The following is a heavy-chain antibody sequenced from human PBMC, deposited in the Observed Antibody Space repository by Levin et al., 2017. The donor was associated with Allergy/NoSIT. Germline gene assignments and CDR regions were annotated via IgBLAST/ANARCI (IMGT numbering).Heavy chain of an antibody. CDR1: GFTFSSYG. CDR2: ISYDGSNK. CDR3: AKGLRFLEWLPLSTFDY. V-gene: IGHV3-30*18. J-gene: IGHJ4*02. Sequence: SGGSLRLSCAASGFTFSSYGMHWVRQAPGKGLEWVAVISYDGSNKYYADSVKGRFTISRDNSKNTLYLQMNSLRAEDTAVYYCAKGLRFLEWLPLSTFDYWGQGTLVTVSS. D-gene: IGHD3-3*01.